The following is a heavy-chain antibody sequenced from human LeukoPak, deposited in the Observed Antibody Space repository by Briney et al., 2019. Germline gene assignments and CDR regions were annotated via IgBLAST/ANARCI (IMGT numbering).Heavy chain of an antibody. J-gene: IGHJ5*02. CDR1: GYTFTSYD. D-gene: IGHD6-13*01. V-gene: IGHV1-8*01. Sequence: ASVKVSCKASGYTFTSYDINWVRQATGQGLEWMGWMNPNSGNTGYAQKFQGRVTITRNTSISTAYMELSSLRSEDTAVYYCARGRYSSSWYASLNVGWFDPWGQGTLVAVSS. CDR2: MNPNSGNT. CDR3: ARGRYSSSWYASLNVGWFDP.